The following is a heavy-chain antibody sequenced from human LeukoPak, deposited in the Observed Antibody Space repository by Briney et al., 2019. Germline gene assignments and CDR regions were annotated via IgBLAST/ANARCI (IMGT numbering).Heavy chain of an antibody. CDR3: ARMTGYPYYFDY. Sequence: SETLSLTCPVSGGSISSYYWSWIRQPPGKGLEWIGYVYYSGSTSYNPSLKSRVTISVDTSKNQFSLKLTSVTATDTAVYYCARMTGYPYYFDYWGQGTLVTVSS. J-gene: IGHJ4*02. V-gene: IGHV4-59*08. D-gene: IGHD3-9*01. CDR2: VYYSGST. CDR1: GGSISSYY.